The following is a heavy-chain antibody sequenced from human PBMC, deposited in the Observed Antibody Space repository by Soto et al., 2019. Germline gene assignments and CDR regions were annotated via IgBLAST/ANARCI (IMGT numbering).Heavy chain of an antibody. J-gene: IGHJ4*02. CDR3: ARDWVWFGAHPIDY. V-gene: IGHV3-30*03. CDR1: GFTFSTYG. CDR2: ISYDGSNK. D-gene: IGHD3-10*01. Sequence: QVQLVESGGGVVQPGGSLRLSCAASGFTFSTYGMHWVRQAPGKGLEWVAVISYDGSNKYYADSVKGRFTISRDNSKNTLYLQMNSLTTEDTAVYYCARDWVWFGAHPIDYWGQGTLVTVSS.